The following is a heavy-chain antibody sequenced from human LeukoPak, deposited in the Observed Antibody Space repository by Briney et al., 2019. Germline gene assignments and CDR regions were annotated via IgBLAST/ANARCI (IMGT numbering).Heavy chain of an antibody. V-gene: IGHV4-61*03. CDR2: IYYSRST. Sequence: SETLSLTCTVSGGSISTGGYYWSWIRQPPGKGLEWIGYIYYSRSTNYNPSLKSRVTISADTSKNHFSLKLSSVTAADTAAYYCARHRGYSSGWYFYLDYWGEGSLVTVSS. CDR1: GGSISTGGYY. CDR3: ARHRGYSSGWYFYLDY. D-gene: IGHD6-19*01. J-gene: IGHJ4*02.